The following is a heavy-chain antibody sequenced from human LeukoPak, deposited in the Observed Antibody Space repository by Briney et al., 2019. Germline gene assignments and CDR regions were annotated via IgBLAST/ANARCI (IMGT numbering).Heavy chain of an antibody. CDR3: ARFRNLIYFDY. V-gene: IGHV4-34*01. CDR1: GGSFSGYY. J-gene: IGHJ4*02. Sequence: SETLSLTCAVYGGSFSGYYWSWIRQPPGKGLEWIGEINHSGSTNYNPSLKSRVTISVDTSKNQFSLKLSSVTAADTAVYYCARFRNLIYFDYWGQGTLVTVSS. CDR2: INHSGST.